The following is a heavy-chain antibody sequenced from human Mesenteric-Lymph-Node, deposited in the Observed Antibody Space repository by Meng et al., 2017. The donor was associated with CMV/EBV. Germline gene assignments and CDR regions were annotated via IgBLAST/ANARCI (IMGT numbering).Heavy chain of an antibody. CDR1: FSNAW. Sequence: FSNAWMRWVRQAPGKGLEWVGRIKSKTDGETTDYAAPVKGRFTISRDDSKNTLYLQMNSLKTEDTAVYYCTTDVVVPAAIGGYWFDPWGQGTLVTVSS. CDR2: IKSKTDGETT. CDR3: TTDVVVPAAIGGYWFDP. J-gene: IGHJ5*02. V-gene: IGHV3-15*01. D-gene: IGHD2-2*02.